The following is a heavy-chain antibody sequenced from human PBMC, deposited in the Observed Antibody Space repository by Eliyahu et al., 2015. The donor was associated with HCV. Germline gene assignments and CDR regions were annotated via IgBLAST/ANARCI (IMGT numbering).Heavy chain of an antibody. CDR2: ITISGGTT. CDR3: LRVMYYYGSGRDVFDI. V-gene: IGHV3-23*01. D-gene: IGHD3-10*01. J-gene: IGHJ3*02. Sequence: EVQLLESGGGLVQPGGSLRLSCAASGFXFTXYAMSWVRHAPGKGLEGVSGITISGGTTYYADSVKGRFTISRDNSKNTLYLQMNSLRAEDTAVYKCLRVMYYYGSGRDVFDIWGQGTMVTVSS. CDR1: GFXFTXYA.